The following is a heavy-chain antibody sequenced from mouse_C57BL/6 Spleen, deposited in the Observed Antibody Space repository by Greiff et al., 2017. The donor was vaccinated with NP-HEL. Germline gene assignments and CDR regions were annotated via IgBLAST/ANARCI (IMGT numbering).Heavy chain of an antibody. CDR2: SRNKANDYTT. D-gene: IGHD4-1*01. CDR1: GFTFSDFY. J-gene: IGHJ2*01. V-gene: IGHV7-1*01. CDR3: ARDARLTGTFDY. Sequence: EVKLVESGGGLVQSGRSLRLSCATSGFTFSDFYMEWVRQAPGKGLEWIAASRNKANDYTTEYSASVKGRFIVSRDTSQSILYLQMNALRAEDTAIYYCARDARLTGTFDYWGQGTTLTVSS.